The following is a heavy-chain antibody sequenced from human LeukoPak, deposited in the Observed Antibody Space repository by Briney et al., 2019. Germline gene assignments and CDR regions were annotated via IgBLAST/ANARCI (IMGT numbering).Heavy chain of an antibody. Sequence: PSETLSLTCTVSGGSISSYYWSWIRQPPGKGLEWIGYIYYSGSTYYNPSLKSRVTISLDTSKNQFSLKLRSVTAADTAVYYCATDLASYDAFDIWGQGTMVTVSS. CDR3: ATDLASYDAFDI. CDR2: IYYSGST. J-gene: IGHJ3*02. D-gene: IGHD3-3*02. V-gene: IGHV4-59*12. CDR1: GGSISSYY.